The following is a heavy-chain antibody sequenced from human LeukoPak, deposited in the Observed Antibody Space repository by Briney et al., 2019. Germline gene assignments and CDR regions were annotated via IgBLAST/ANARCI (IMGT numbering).Heavy chain of an antibody. Sequence: PGGSLRLSCAASGFTFSKYDMHWVRQAPGKGLEWVAFIQYGGSNKYYADSVKGRFTISRDNSKDTLYLQMDSLRAEDTAVYYCARDYYNSSGYSVYWGQGTLVTVSS. CDR3: ARDYYNSSGYSVY. D-gene: IGHD3-22*01. J-gene: IGHJ4*02. V-gene: IGHV3-30*02. CDR2: IQYGGSNK. CDR1: GFTFSKYD.